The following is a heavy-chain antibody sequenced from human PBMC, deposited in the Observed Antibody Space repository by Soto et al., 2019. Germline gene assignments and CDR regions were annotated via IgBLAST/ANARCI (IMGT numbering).Heavy chain of an antibody. D-gene: IGHD6-13*01. CDR3: AREPTTAGTVNWFDP. CDR2: VYTSGYS. V-gene: IGHV4-4*07. CDR1: GGSISSDS. J-gene: IGHJ5*02. Sequence: VQLQESGPGLVKPSETLSLICTVSGGSISSDSLSWIRQPAGKGLEWIGRVYTSGYSNSNPSLKSRVTMSVDTSKKQFSLTLGSVTAADTAVYYCAREPTTAGTVNWFDPWGQGTLVIVSS.